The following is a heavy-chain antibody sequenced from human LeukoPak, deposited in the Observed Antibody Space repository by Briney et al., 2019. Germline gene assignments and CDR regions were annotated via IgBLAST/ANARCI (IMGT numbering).Heavy chain of an antibody. CDR1: GGSISSYY. J-gene: IGHJ6*03. CDR3: VRGSNTARYHYYYYFMDV. CDR2: IYISGFT. D-gene: IGHD5-18*01. V-gene: IGHV4-59*01. Sequence: PSETLSLTCTVSGGSISSYYWNWIRQPPGGGLEWIGYIYISGFTNYNPSLKSRVAMSLDTSKNQFSLNLSSVTAADTAVYFCVRGSNTARYHYYYYFMDVWGKGTTVTVSS.